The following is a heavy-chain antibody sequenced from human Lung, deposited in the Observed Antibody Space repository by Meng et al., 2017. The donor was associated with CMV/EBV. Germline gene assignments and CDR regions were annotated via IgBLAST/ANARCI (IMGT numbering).Heavy chain of an antibody. CDR2: ITNGKNYI. J-gene: IGHJ4*02. Sequence: GESXKISXAASGFTFSSYSMSWVRQAPGKGLEWVSSITNGKNYIYYADSVKGRFTISRDNAKNSPYLQMNSLRAEDTAVYYCARDWGLRTADSDYWGQGTXVTVSS. CDR1: GFTFSSYS. D-gene: IGHD2-21*02. CDR3: ARDWGLRTADSDY. V-gene: IGHV3-21*01.